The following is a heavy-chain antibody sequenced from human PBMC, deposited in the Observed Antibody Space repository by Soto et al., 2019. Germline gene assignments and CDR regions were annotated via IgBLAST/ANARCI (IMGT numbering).Heavy chain of an antibody. Sequence: GGSLRLSCAASGFTVSSTYMTWVRQAPGKGLEWVSVIYGGLTTSYADSVKGRFTISRDNSKNTEFLQMNSLRGEDTAVDYCARDRIEAAGTPRFNYYYGMDVWGQGTTVTVSS. CDR3: ARDRIEAAGTPRFNYYYGMDV. CDR2: IYGGLTT. D-gene: IGHD6-13*01. J-gene: IGHJ6*02. V-gene: IGHV3-53*01. CDR1: GFTVSSTY.